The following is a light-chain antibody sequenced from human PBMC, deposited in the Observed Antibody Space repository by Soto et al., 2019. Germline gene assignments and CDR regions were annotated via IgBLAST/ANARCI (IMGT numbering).Light chain of an antibody. V-gene: IGLV2-11*01. Sequence: QSVLTQPRSVSGSPGQSVTISCTGSSSDVGGYNYVSWYQQHPGKVPKLMIYDVSKRPSGVPDRFSGSKSGNTASLTISGLQAEDEADYYCCSYAGNYYVFGTGTQLTVL. CDR3: CSYAGNYYV. J-gene: IGLJ1*01. CDR1: SSDVGGYNY. CDR2: DVS.